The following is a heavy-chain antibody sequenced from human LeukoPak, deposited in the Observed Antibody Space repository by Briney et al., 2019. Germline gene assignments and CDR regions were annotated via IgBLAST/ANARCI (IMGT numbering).Heavy chain of an antibody. J-gene: IGHJ6*02. D-gene: IGHD3-10*01. Sequence: TGGSLRLSCAASGFTFTNYAMNWVRQAPGKGLEGVSVISGSGGSANYADSVKGRFTISRDNSKNSLYLQMNSLRAEDTAVYYCAKDKGSGSLDGMDVWGQGTTVTVSS. V-gene: IGHV3-23*01. CDR2: ISGSGGSA. CDR1: GFTFTNYA. CDR3: AKDKGSGSLDGMDV.